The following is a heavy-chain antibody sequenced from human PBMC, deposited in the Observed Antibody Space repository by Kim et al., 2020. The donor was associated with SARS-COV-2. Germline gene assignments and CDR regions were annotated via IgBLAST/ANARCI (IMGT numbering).Heavy chain of an antibody. D-gene: IGHD6-13*01. J-gene: IGHJ4*02. Sequence: AGSMKGRFTTAGDNTKNTLYLQLKSLKAEVTAVYYCASHYSSSWYYFDSWGQGTLVTVSS. V-gene: IGHV3-53*01. CDR3: ASHYSSSWYYFDS.